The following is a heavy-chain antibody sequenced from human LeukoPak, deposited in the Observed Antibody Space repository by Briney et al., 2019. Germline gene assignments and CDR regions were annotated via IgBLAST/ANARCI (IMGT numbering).Heavy chain of an antibody. Sequence: GASVKVSCKASGGTFSSYAISWVRQAPGQGLEWMGGIIPIFGTANYAQKFQGRVTITADESTSTAYMELSSLRSEDTAVYYCARDPIPYGGNYYFDYWGQGTLVTVSS. D-gene: IGHD4-23*01. CDR3: ARDPIPYGGNYYFDY. J-gene: IGHJ4*02. V-gene: IGHV1-69*13. CDR2: IIPIFGTA. CDR1: GGTFSSYA.